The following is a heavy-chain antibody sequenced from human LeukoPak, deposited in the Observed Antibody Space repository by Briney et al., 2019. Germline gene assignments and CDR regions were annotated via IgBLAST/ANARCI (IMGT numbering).Heavy chain of an antibody. CDR3: AREILDLRYYGMNV. CDR1: GGSFSGYY. CDR2: INHSGST. J-gene: IGHJ6*02. D-gene: IGHD2/OR15-2a*01. Sequence: SETVSLTCAVYGGSFSGYYWSWNRQPPGKGLEWIGEINHSGSTNYNPSLKSRVTISVDTSHNQFSLKLSSVTAADTAVYYCAREILDLRYYGMNVWGQGTTVTVSS. V-gene: IGHV4-34*01.